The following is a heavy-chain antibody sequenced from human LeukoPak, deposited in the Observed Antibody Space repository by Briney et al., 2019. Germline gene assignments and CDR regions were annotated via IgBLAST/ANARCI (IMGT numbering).Heavy chain of an antibody. CDR2: IKQDGSEK. CDR3: ARDGYSSGWYGIGSYYYYGMDV. Sequence: QTGGSLRLSCAASGFTFSSYWMSWVRQAPGKGLEWVANIKQDGSEKYYVDSVKGRFTISRDNAKNSLYLQMNSLRAEDTAVYYCARDGYSSGWYGIGSYYYYGMDVWGQGTTVTVSS. D-gene: IGHD6-19*01. CDR1: GFTFSSYW. J-gene: IGHJ6*02. V-gene: IGHV3-7*01.